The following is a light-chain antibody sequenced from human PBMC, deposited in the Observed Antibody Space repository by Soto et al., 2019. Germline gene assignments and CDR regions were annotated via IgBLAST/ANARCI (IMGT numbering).Light chain of an antibody. V-gene: IGLV2-23*01. J-gene: IGLJ1*01. CDR3: CSYADSSTYV. CDR2: EGT. CDR1: SSNLRSYSL. Sequence: QSALTQPASVSGSPGQSITISCTGTSSNLRSYSLVSWYQQHPGKVPILMIYEGTKRPSGVSNRFSGSKSGNTASLTISGLQAEDEADYYCCSYADSSTYVFGTGTKLTVL.